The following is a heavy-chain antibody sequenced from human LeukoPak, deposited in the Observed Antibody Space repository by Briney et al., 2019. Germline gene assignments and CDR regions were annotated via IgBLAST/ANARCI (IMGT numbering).Heavy chain of an antibody. CDR2: ISSSSDYI. CDR1: GFTFSSYN. V-gene: IGHV3-21*01. J-gene: IGHJ5*02. Sequence: GGSVRLSCAASGFTFSSYNMNWVRQAPGKGLEWVSSISSSSDYIYYADSVKGRFTISRDNAKNSLYMQMKSLRAEDTAVYYCARGKTSQNIVTRKTYNWFDLWGQGTRLRVSS. CDR3: ARGKTSQNIVTRKTYNWFDL. D-gene: IGHD2/OR15-2a*01.